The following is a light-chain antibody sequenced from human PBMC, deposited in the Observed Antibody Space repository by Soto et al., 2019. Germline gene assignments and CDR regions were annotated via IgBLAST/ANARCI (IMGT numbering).Light chain of an antibody. Sequence: QSVLTQPASVSGSPGQSITISCTGTNSDVGAYKYVSWYQQYPGKAPKIIIYEVRYRPSGVSTRFSGSKSGTTASLTISGLQSDDEADYYCSSFTSSNTWVFGGGTQLTVL. V-gene: IGLV2-14*01. CDR2: EVR. CDR3: SSFTSSNTWV. CDR1: NSDVGAYKY. J-gene: IGLJ7*01.